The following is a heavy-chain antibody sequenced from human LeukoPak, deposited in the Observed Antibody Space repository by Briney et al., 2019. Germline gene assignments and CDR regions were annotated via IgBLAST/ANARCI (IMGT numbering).Heavy chain of an antibody. CDR1: GYTLTELS. CDR2: SDPEDGET. J-gene: IGHJ4*02. CDR3: ATDDPRLRFLEWLS. D-gene: IGHD3-3*01. Sequence: ASVKVSCKVSGYTLTELSMHWVRQAPGKGLEWMGGSDPEDGETIYAQKFQGRVTMTEDTSTDTAYMELSSLRSEDTAVYYCATDDPRLRFLEWLSWGQGTLVTVSS. V-gene: IGHV1-24*01.